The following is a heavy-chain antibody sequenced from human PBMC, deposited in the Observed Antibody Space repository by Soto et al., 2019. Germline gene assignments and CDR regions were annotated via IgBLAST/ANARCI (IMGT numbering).Heavy chain of an antibody. CDR1: GFTFSSYA. J-gene: IGHJ6*02. CDR3: ARDFKRGYSGYDFGRYYYYYGMDV. V-gene: IGHV3-30-3*01. Sequence: GSLRLSCAASGFTFSSYAMHWVRQAPGKGLEWVAVISYDGSNKYYADSVKGRFTISRDNSKNTLYLQMNSLRAEDTAVYYCARDFKRGYSGYDFGRYYYYYGMDVWGQGTTVTAP. CDR2: ISYDGSNK. D-gene: IGHD5-12*01.